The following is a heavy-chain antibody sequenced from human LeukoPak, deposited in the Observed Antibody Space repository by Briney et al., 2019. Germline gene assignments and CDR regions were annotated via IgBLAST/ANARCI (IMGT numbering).Heavy chain of an antibody. CDR3: ARDFSPMVRGVIRGFDP. Sequence: PSETLSLTCTVSGASISSSSYYWGWIRQPPGKGLEWIGSIYYSGSTYYNPSLKSRVTISVDTSKNQFSLKLSSVTAADTAVYYCARDFSPMVRGVIRGFDPWGQGTLVTVSS. CDR1: GASISSSSYY. CDR2: IYYSGST. V-gene: IGHV4-39*07. J-gene: IGHJ5*02. D-gene: IGHD3-10*01.